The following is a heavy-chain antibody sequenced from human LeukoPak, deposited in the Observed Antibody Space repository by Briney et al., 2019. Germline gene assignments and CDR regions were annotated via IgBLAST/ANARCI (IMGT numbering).Heavy chain of an antibody. CDR1: GVSISSDNY. V-gene: IGHV4-39*01. CDR3: AKHRVWLVGLES. J-gene: IGHJ1*01. D-gene: IGHD6-19*01. Sequence: PSETLSLTCIVSGVSISSDNYWGWIRQSPGKGLELIGSVHFSGATHYNPSLKSRVAITLDTSKNQFSLKLNSVTAADTAIYYCAKHRVWLVGLESWGQGTLVTVSS. CDR2: VHFSGAT.